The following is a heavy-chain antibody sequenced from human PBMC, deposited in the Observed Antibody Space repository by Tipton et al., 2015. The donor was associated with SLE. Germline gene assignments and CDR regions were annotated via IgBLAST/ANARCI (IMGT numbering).Heavy chain of an antibody. CDR2: IYYSGST. J-gene: IGHJ5*02. Sequence: TLSLTCTVSGGSISSYYWSWIRQPPGKGLESIGYIYYSGSTYYNPSLKSRVTISVDTSKNQFSLKLSSVTAADTAVYYCASDFDYSTSGWFDPWGQGTLVTVSS. CDR1: GGSISSYY. CDR3: ASDFDYSTSGWFDP. V-gene: IGHV4-59*12. D-gene: IGHD4-11*01.